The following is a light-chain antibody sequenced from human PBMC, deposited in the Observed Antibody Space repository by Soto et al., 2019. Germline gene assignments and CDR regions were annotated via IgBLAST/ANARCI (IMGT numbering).Light chain of an antibody. CDR3: SSYTISRYV. V-gene: IGLV2-14*01. J-gene: IGLJ1*01. Sequence: QSVLTQPASGSGSPGQSITISCTGTSSDVGGYNYVSWYQQHPGKAPKLMISDVSNRPSGVSNRFSGSKSGNTASLTISGLQAYVEADYYCSSYTISRYVFVNGNKVTVL. CDR2: DVS. CDR1: SSDVGGYNY.